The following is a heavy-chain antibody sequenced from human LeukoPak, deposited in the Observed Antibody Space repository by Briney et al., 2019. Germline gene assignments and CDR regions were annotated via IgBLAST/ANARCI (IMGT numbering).Heavy chain of an antibody. D-gene: IGHD3-10*01. CDR3: AKGRSGSYYNSYGMDV. V-gene: IGHV4-34*01. J-gene: IGHJ6*04. CDR1: GGSFSGYY. Sequence: SETLSLTCAVHGGSFSGYYWSWIRQPPGKGLEWIGEINHSGSTNYNPSLKSRVTISVDTSKNQFSLKLSSVTAADTAVYYCAKGRSGSYYNSYGMDVWGKGTTVTVSS. CDR2: INHSGST.